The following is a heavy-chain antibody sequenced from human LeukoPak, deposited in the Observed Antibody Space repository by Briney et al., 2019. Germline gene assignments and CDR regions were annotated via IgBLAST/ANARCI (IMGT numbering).Heavy chain of an antibody. CDR2: IYTSGST. D-gene: IGHD5-12*01. Sequence: SETLSLTCTVSGGSISSYYWSWIRQPAGKGLEWIGRIYTSGSTNYNPSLKSRVTMSVDTSKNQFSLKLSSVTAADTAVYYCARVGPGVVATISLGYYYYYYMDVWGTGTTVTVSS. CDR3: ARVGPGVVATISLGYYYYYYMDV. CDR1: GGSISSYY. J-gene: IGHJ6*03. V-gene: IGHV4-4*07.